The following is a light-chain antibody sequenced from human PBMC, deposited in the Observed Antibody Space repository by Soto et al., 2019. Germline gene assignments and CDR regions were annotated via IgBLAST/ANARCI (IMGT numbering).Light chain of an antibody. Sequence: DIQITQSPSTLSASIGDRVTITCRASQSIGRWLAWYQQKPGKAPKLLIYEASSLESGVPSRFSGSGSGTEFTLTITSXQPDDFASYYCQPYYTYSWTFGQGTKVDTK. CDR2: EAS. V-gene: IGKV1-5*01. J-gene: IGKJ1*01. CDR1: QSIGRW. CDR3: QPYYTYSWT.